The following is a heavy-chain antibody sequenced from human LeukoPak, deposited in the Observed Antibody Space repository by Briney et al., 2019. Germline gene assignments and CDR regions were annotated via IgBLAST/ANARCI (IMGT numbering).Heavy chain of an antibody. CDR1: GFTFSSAA. CDR2: ISGSGGST. V-gene: IGHV3-23*01. CDR3: ARDQAGYSYGYFAY. J-gene: IGHJ4*02. D-gene: IGHD5-18*01. Sequence: GGSRRLSCAASGFTFSSAAMSWVRQAPGKGLEWVSAISGSGGSTYYADSVKGRFTISRDNSKNTLYLQMNSLRAEDTAVYYCARDQAGYSYGYFAYWGQGTLVTVSS.